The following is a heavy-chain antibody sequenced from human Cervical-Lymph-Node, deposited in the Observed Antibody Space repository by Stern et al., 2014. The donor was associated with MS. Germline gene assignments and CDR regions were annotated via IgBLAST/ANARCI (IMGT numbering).Heavy chain of an antibody. CDR2: ISWSSGTI. V-gene: IGHV3-9*01. CDR1: GFTFDDYA. CDR3: AKDRGTSLSYSGWYVH. J-gene: IGHJ5*02. D-gene: IGHD5-12*01. Sequence: VQLVQSGGGLVQPGRSLRLSCAASGFTFDDYAMHWVRQAPRKGLEWGSGISWSSGTIGYADSVKGRFTISRDNAKNSLYLQMNSLRAEDTALYYCAKDRGTSLSYSGWYVHWGQGTLVTVSS.